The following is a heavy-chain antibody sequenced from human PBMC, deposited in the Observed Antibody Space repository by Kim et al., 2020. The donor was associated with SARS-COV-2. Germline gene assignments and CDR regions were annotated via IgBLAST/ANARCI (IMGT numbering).Heavy chain of an antibody. Sequence: ASVKVSCKASGYTFTSYAMNWVRQAPGQGLEWMGWINTNTGNPTYAQGFTGRFVFSLDTSVSTAYLQLSSLKAEDTAVYYCARDWRNTIFEVVIATHYGVDVWGQGTAVTVSS. CDR3: ARDWRNTIFEVVIATHYGVDV. CDR1: GYTFTSYA. J-gene: IGHJ6*02. D-gene: IGHD3-3*01. V-gene: IGHV7-4-1*02. CDR2: INTNTGNP.